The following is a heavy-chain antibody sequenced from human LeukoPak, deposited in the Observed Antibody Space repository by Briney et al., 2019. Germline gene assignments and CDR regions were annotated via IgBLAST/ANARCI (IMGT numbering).Heavy chain of an antibody. CDR1: GGSFSGYY. Sequence: SETLSLTCAVYGGSFSGYYWSWIHQPPGKGLEWIGEINHSGSTNYNPSLKSRVTVSVDTSKNQFSLKLSSVTAADTAVYYCARGLTGPVVAPAAYNWFDPWGQGTLVTVSS. CDR2: INHSGST. CDR3: ARGLTGPVVAPAAYNWFDP. J-gene: IGHJ5*02. V-gene: IGHV4-34*01. D-gene: IGHD2-2*01.